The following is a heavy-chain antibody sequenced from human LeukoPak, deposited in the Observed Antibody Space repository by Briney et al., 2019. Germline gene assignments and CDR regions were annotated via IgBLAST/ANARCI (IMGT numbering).Heavy chain of an antibody. CDR3: ARRESSGFYYFFFDF. CDR1: GGSFRNNH. J-gene: IGHJ4*02. CDR2: VNPGGST. Sequence: NPSETLSLTCAVYGGSFRNNHWSWIRQSPGKGLEWIGEVNPGGSTNHNPSLKSRVIMSVDTSKNQFSLSLRSLTAADTAVYYCARRESSGFYYFFFDFWAQGTLVTVSS. D-gene: IGHD3-22*01. V-gene: IGHV4-34*01.